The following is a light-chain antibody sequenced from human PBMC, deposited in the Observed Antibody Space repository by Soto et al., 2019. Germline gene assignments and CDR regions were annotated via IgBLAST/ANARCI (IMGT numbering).Light chain of an antibody. Sequence: DIQMTQSPSTLSASVGDRVTITCRASQSINPWLAWYQHKPGKAPKLLIYKASSLESDVPSRFSGSGSGTEFTPTISSLQPDDFATYYCQQYNTYSWTFGQGTKVEI. J-gene: IGKJ1*01. CDR1: QSINPW. CDR2: KAS. V-gene: IGKV1-5*03. CDR3: QQYNTYSWT.